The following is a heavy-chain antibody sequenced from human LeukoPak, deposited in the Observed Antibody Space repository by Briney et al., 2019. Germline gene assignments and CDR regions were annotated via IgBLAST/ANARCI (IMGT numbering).Heavy chain of an antibody. V-gene: IGHV4-4*07. J-gene: IGHJ4*02. CDR3: ARANSGWDYFDY. CDR2: IYTSGRT. Sequence: SETLSLTCTVSSGSISTFYWSWIRLPAGKGLEWIGRIYTSGRTNYNPSLKSRVTMSLDTSKNQFSLNLSSVTAADTAVYFCARANSGWDYFDYWGQGTLVTVFS. D-gene: IGHD1-1*01. CDR1: SGSISTFY.